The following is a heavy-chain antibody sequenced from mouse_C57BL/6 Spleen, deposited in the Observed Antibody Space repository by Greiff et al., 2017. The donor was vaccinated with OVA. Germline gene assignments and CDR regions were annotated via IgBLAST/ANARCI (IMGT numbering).Heavy chain of an antibody. J-gene: IGHJ1*03. D-gene: IGHD1-1*01. CDR1: GYTFTSYT. Sequence: QVHVKQSGAELARPGASVKMSCKASGYTFTSYTMHWVKQRPGQGLEWIGYINPSSGYTKYNQKFKDKATLTADKSSSTAYLQLSSLTSEDSAVYYCARIGSSHWYFDVWGTGTTVTVSS. CDR2: INPSSGYT. CDR3: ARIGSSHWYFDV. V-gene: IGHV1-4*01.